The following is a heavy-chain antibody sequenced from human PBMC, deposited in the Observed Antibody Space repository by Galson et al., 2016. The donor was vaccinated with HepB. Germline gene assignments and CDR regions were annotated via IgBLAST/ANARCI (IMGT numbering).Heavy chain of an antibody. D-gene: IGHD3-10*01. CDR2: ITAAGGVT. J-gene: IGHJ4*02. V-gene: IGHV3-23*01. CDR3: AKDLQVSLLWFGELFPDD. CDR1: GFTFSSYA. Sequence: SLRLSCAASGFTFSSYAMSWVRQAPGKGLEWLSAITAAGGVTYYADSVKGRFTIARDNSKNTLYLETSSLRVEDTAVYYCAKDLQVSLLWFGELFPDDWGQGTLGAVSS.